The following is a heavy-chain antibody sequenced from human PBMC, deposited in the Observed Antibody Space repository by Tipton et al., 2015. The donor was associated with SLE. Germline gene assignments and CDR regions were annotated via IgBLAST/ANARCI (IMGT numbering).Heavy chain of an antibody. CDR1: GDSIGSTTFY. CDR3: ARVPGLERSYYYNYYMDV. CDR2: IYYSGSSYYSGNT. Sequence: LRLSCTVSGDSIGSTTFYWGWVRQPPGKGLEWIGKIYYSGSSYYSGNTYYNPSLKSRVTISVDTSKNQFSLRLSSVTAADTAVYYCARVPGLERSYYYNYYMDVWGKGTTVTVSS. D-gene: IGHD1-1*01. J-gene: IGHJ6*03. V-gene: IGHV4-39*07.